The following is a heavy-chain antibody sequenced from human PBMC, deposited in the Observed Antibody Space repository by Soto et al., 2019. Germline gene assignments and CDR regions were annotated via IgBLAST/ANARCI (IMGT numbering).Heavy chain of an antibody. CDR3: ASTKRAYYPNTFHY. CDR2: IYYSGST. CDR1: GGSITSDGYY. V-gene: IGHV4-31*11. Sequence: TLALTCAVSGGSITSDGYYWSWIRQHPGEGLEWIGYIYYSGSTYSNPSLRGRVTISRDTSKNEFSLRLSSVTAADTAVYYCASTKRAYYPNTFHYWGPGALLTVSS. D-gene: IGHD2-8*01. J-gene: IGHJ4*02.